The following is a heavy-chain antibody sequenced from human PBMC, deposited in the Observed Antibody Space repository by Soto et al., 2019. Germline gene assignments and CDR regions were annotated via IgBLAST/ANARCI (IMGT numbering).Heavy chain of an antibody. CDR3: ARDPASYYDFWSGYSVNGMDV. D-gene: IGHD3-3*01. V-gene: IGHV3-7*05. CDR1: GFTFSSYW. CDR2: IKQDGSEK. J-gene: IGHJ6*02. Sequence: GGSLRLSCAASGFTFSSYWMSWVRQAPGKGLEWVANIKQDGSEKYYVDSVKGRFTISRDNAKNSLYLQMNSLRAEDTAVYYCARDPASYYDFWSGYSVNGMDVWGQGTTVTVSS.